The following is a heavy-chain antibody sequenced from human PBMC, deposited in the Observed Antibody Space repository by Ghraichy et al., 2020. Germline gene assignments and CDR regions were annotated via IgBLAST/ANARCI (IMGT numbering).Heavy chain of an antibody. Sequence: ASVKVSCKASGYTFTSYGISWVRQAPGQGLEWMGWISAYNGNTNYAQKLQGRVTMTTDTSTSTAYMELRSLRSDDTAVYYCARTTRGRGYSGYDLVDYWGQGTLVTVSS. CDR3: ARTTRGRGYSGYDLVDY. CDR2: ISAYNGNT. V-gene: IGHV1-18*01. CDR1: GYTFTSYG. D-gene: IGHD5-12*01. J-gene: IGHJ4*02.